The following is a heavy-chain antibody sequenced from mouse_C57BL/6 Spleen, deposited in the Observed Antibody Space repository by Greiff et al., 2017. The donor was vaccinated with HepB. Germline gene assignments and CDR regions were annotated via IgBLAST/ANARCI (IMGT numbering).Heavy chain of an antibody. CDR2: IYPGDGDT. Sequence: VKLMESGPELVKPGASVKISCKASGYAFSSSWMNWVKQRPGKGLEWIGRIYPGDGDTNYNGKFKGKATLTADKSSSTAYMQLSSLTSEDSAVYFCARYSNYDWFAYWGQGTLVTVSA. D-gene: IGHD2-5*01. CDR1: GYAFSSSW. J-gene: IGHJ3*01. V-gene: IGHV1-82*01. CDR3: ARYSNYDWFAY.